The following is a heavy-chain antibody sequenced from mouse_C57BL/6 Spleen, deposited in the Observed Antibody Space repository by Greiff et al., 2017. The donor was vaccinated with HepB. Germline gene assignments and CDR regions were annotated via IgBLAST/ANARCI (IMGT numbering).Heavy chain of an antibody. Sequence: VQLKESGGGLVKPGGSLKLSCAASGFTFSSYAMSWVRQTPEKRLEWVATISDGGSYTYYPDNVKGRFTISRDNAKNNLYLQMSHLKSEDTAMYYCARDRGYGNYGAMDYWGQGTSVTVSS. V-gene: IGHV5-4*01. CDR2: ISDGGSYT. J-gene: IGHJ4*01. CDR3: ARDRGYGNYGAMDY. D-gene: IGHD2-10*02. CDR1: GFTFSSYA.